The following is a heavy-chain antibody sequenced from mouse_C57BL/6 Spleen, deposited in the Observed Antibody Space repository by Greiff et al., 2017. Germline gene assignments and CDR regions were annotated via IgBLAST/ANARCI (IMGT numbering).Heavy chain of an antibody. Sequence: VQLQQPGAELVKPGASVKLSCTASGYTFTSYWMHWVKQRPEQGLEWIGEIDPSDGYTNYTHKFKGKSTFTGDKSSNTAYLQLSSLTSEDSAVYYCARISKIAYDYWGQGTTLTVSS. CDR2: IDPSDGYT. CDR3: ARISKIAYDY. J-gene: IGHJ2*01. V-gene: IGHV1-69*01. CDR1: GYTFTSYW.